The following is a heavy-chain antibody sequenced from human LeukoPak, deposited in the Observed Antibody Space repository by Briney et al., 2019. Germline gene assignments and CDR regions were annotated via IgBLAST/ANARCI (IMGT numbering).Heavy chain of an antibody. V-gene: IGHV3-23*01. CDR1: GFSFSSHW. CDR3: AKDLGFGSVAVAQRDY. J-gene: IGHJ4*02. D-gene: IGHD6-19*01. Sequence: PGGSLRLSCAGSGFSFSSHWMSWVRQAPGKGLEWVSAISGSGGSTYYADSVKGRFTISRDNSKNTLYLQMNSLRAEDTAVYYCAKDLGFGSVAVAQRDYWGQGTLVTVSS. CDR2: ISGSGGST.